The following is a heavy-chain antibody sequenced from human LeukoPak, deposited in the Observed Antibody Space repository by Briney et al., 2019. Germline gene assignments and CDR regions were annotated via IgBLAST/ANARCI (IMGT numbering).Heavy chain of an antibody. V-gene: IGHV3-23*01. J-gene: IGHJ4*02. CDR2: ITGNGDTI. CDR3: AKDLKPDGLNDFDF. CDR1: GFNFRTYA. D-gene: IGHD5-24*01. Sequence: GFLRLSLAGLGFNFRTYAMNWGRPAPGKGLGVGSLITGNGDTIQYADSVKGRFTISRDNSKNTLYLQMNNVRAEDTAMYYCAKDLKPDGLNDFDFWGQGTLVTVSS.